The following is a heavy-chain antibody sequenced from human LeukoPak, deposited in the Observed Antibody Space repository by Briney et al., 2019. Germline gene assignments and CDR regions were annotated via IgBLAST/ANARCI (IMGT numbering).Heavy chain of an antibody. J-gene: IGHJ4*02. V-gene: IGHV1-18*01. CDR3: ARPRAAADTYYFDY. CDR1: GYTFTSYG. Sequence: ATVKASCKASGYTFTSYGISWVRQAPGQGLEWMGWISAYNGNTNYAQKLQGRVTMTTDTSTSTAYMELRNLKSDDTAVYYCARPRAAADTYYFDYWGQGTLVTVSP. CDR2: ISAYNGNT. D-gene: IGHD6-13*01.